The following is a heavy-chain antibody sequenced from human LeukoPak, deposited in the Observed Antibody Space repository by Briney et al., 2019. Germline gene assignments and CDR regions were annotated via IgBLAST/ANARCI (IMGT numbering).Heavy chain of an antibody. J-gene: IGHJ4*02. CDR3: ARDWTAMAPC. V-gene: IGHV3-53*01. CDR1: GFTVSSNY. D-gene: IGHD5-18*01. Sequence: GGSLRLSCAASGFTVSSNYMSWVRQAPGKGLVWVSVIYSGGSTYYADSVKGRFTISRDNSKNTLYLQMNSLRAEDTAVYYCARDWTAMAPCWGQGTLVTVSS. CDR2: IYSGGST.